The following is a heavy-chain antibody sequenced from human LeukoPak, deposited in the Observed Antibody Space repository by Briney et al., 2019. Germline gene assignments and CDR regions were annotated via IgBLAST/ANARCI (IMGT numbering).Heavy chain of an antibody. J-gene: IGHJ4*02. CDR1: GGTFSSYA. Sequence: SVKVSCKASGGTFSSYAISWVRQAPGQGLEWRGGIIPIFGTANYAQKFQGRVTITTDESTSTAYMELSSLRSEDTAVYYCARSSTNIAARSPTSFDYWGQGTLVTVSS. D-gene: IGHD6-6*01. CDR3: ARSSTNIAARSPTSFDY. V-gene: IGHV1-69*05. CDR2: IIPIFGTA.